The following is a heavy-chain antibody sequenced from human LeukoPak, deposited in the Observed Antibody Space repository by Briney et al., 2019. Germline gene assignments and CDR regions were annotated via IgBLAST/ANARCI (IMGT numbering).Heavy chain of an antibody. CDR2: ISSSSSYI. Sequence: GGSLRLSCAASGFTFSSHSMNWVRQAPGKGLEWVSSISSSSSYIYYADSVKGRFTISRDNAKNSLYLQMNSLRAEDTAVYYCASVRNYYDSSGYFDYWGQGTLVTVSS. V-gene: IGHV3-21*01. CDR1: GFTFSSHS. CDR3: ASVRNYYDSSGYFDY. J-gene: IGHJ4*02. D-gene: IGHD3-22*01.